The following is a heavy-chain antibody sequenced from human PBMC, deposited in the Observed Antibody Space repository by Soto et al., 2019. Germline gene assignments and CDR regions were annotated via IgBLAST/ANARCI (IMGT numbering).Heavy chain of an antibody. Sequence: QLQLQESGSGLVKPSQTLSLTCAVSGGSISSGGYSWSWIRQPPGKGLEWIGYIYHRGSTYYNPSLKSRVTISVDRSKNQFSLKLSSVTAADTAVYYCARVSPYGGTQNWFDPWGQGTLVTVSS. CDR1: GGSISSGGYS. J-gene: IGHJ5*02. D-gene: IGHD2-15*01. CDR2: IYHRGST. V-gene: IGHV4-30-2*01. CDR3: ARVSPYGGTQNWFDP.